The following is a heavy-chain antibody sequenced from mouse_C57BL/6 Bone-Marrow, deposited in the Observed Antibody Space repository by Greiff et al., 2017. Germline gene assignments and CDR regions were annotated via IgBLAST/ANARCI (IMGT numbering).Heavy chain of an antibody. CDR1: GYSITSGYF. D-gene: IGHD2-12*01. J-gene: IGHJ3*01. V-gene: IGHV3-6*01. CDR3: ARECLRRKGFAD. CDR2: IRYDGSN. Sequence: EVQVVQSGPGLVKPSPSLSLSCSVSGYSITSGYFWNWIRQFPGNILEWMGYIRYDGSNNYNPSLKNRISIARDTSTNQCFLRLDSVTTEDTATYDCARECLRRKGFADWGQGTLVTVSA.